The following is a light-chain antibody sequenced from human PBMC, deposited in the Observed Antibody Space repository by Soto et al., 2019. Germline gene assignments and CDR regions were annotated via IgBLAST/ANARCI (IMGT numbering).Light chain of an antibody. J-gene: IGLJ2*01. Sequence: QSALTQPASVSGSPGQSITISCTGTSSDVSGYTFVSWYQQRPGKAPQLMIYEVSNRPSGVSNRFSGSKSGNRASLTISGLQAEDEADYYCTSYTSGTVLFGGGTKLTVL. CDR3: TSYTSGTVL. CDR2: EVS. CDR1: SSDVSGYTF. V-gene: IGLV2-14*01.